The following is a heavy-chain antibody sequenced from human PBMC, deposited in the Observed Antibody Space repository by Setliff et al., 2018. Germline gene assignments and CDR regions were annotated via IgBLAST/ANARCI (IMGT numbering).Heavy chain of an antibody. Sequence: LSLTCTVSGGSISSSSYYWGWIRQPPGKGLEWIGSIYYSGSTYYNPSLKGRVTISVDTSKNQFSLKLSSVTAADTAVYYCASCLAARRGGWFDPWGQGTLVTVSS. J-gene: IGHJ5*02. CDR3: ASCLAARRGGWFDP. CDR2: IYYSGST. V-gene: IGHV4-39*01. D-gene: IGHD6-6*01. CDR1: GGSISSSSYY.